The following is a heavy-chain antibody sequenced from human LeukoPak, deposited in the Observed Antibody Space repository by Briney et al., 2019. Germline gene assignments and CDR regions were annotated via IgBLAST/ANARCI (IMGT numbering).Heavy chain of an antibody. J-gene: IGHJ5*02. D-gene: IGHD3-10*01. CDR2: IYYSVSSEST. CDR3: ARHTRVGFGDR. Sequence: SETLSLTCTVSGTSISSTPYYWGWIRQPPGKGLEWIATIYYSVSSESTSYNPSLNSRVTMSVDTSKNQLSLRLISVTAADTAVYYCARHTRVGFGDRWGQGTLVTVSS. CDR1: GTSISSTPYY. V-gene: IGHV4-39*01.